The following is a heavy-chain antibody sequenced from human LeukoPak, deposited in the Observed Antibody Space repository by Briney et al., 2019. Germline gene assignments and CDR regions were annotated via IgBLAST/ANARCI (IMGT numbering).Heavy chain of an antibody. Sequence: ASVKVSCKASGYTFTSYGISWVRQAPGQGLEWMGWISAYNGNANYAQKFQGRVTMTTDTSTSTAYMELRSLRSDDTAVYYCARDLASRVFDYWGQGTLVTVSS. CDR1: GYTFTSYG. V-gene: IGHV1-18*01. CDR3: ARDLASRVFDY. CDR2: ISAYNGNA. J-gene: IGHJ4*02.